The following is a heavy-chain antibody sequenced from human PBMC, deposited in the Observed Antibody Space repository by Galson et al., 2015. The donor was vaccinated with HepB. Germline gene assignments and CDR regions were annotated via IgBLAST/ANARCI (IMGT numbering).Heavy chain of an antibody. J-gene: IGHJ4*02. CDR1: GYSFTGYY. V-gene: IGHV1-2*02. D-gene: IGHD1-7*01. CDR3: ARDNQWELLLFEY. CDR2: INPKNGGT. Sequence: KASGYSFTGYYMHWVRQAPGQGLEWMGWINPKNGGTNYAQKFQDRVIMTTDTSIDTAYMELTTLNSDDTAVYYRARDNQWELLLFEYWGQGTMVTVSS.